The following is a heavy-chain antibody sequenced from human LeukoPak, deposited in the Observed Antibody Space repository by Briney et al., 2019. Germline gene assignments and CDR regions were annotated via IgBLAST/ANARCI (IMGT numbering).Heavy chain of an antibody. Sequence: SETLSLTCTVSGGSISTYYWSWIRQPPGKGLEWIGYIYYSGSINYNPSLKSRVTISVDTSKNQFSLKLSSVTAADTAVYYCARAGVAAAGLDYWGQGTLVTVSS. CDR2: IYYSGSI. V-gene: IGHV4-59*01. CDR1: GGSISTYY. J-gene: IGHJ4*02. D-gene: IGHD6-13*01. CDR3: ARAGVAAAGLDY.